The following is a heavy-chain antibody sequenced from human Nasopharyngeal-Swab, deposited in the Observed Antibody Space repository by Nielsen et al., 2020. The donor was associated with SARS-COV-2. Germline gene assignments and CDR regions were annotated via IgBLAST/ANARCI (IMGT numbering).Heavy chain of an antibody. J-gene: IGHJ4*02. CDR2: FDPEDGET. CDR1: GYTLTELS. Sequence: ASVKVSCKVSGYTLTELSMHWVRQAPGKGLEWMGGFDPEDGETIYAQKFQGRVTMTEDTSTDTAYMELSSLRSKDTAVYYCATTPRRFLEWFLFDYWGQGTLVTVSS. CDR3: ATTPRRFLEWFLFDY. D-gene: IGHD3-3*01. V-gene: IGHV1-24*01.